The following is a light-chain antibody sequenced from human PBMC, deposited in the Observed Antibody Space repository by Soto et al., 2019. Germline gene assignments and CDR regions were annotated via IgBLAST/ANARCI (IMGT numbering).Light chain of an antibody. CDR2: EVS. J-gene: IGLJ1*01. CDR3: GSYTSSNTYV. CDR1: SSDVGGYIY. Sequence: SVSGSPGQSITISCTGTSSDVGGYIYVSWYQQHPGKAPKLMVYEVSNRPSGVSNRFSGSKSSNTASLTISGLQAEDEADYYCGSYTSSNTYVFGTGTKVTV. V-gene: IGLV2-14*01.